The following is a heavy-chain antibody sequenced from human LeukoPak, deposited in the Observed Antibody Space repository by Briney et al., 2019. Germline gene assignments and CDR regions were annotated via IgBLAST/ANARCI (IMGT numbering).Heavy chain of an antibody. CDR1: GGSISSSSYY. V-gene: IGHV4-39*07. CDR2: IYYSGST. CDR3: ARDTSMGTTAY. Sequence: SETLSLTCAVSGGSISSSSYYWGWIRQPPGKGLEWIGSIYYSGSTYYNPSLKSRVTISVDTSKNQFSLKLSSVTAADTAVYYCARDTSMGTTAYWGQGTLVTVSS. J-gene: IGHJ4*02. D-gene: IGHD1-26*01.